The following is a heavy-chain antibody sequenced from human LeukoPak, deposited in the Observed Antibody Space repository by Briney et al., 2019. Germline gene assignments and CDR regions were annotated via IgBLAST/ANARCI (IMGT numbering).Heavy chain of an antibody. D-gene: IGHD3-16*01. J-gene: IGHJ4*02. CDR1: GGSISSYY. CDR3: ARVGRGDYVWGSYSFDY. V-gene: IGHV4-59*01. CDR2: ISYSGST. Sequence: SETLSLTCTVSGGSISSYYWSWIRQPPGKGLEWIGYISYSGSTNYNPSLKSRVTISIDTSKNQFSLKLSSVTAADTAVYYCARVGRGDYVWGSYSFDYWGQGTLVTVSS.